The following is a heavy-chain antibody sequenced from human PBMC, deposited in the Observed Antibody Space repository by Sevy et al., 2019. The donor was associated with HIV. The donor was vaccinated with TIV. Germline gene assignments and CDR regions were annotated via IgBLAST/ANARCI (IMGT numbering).Heavy chain of an antibody. CDR1: GYTFTDYY. V-gene: IGHV1-2*06. J-gene: IGHJ4*02. CDR2: INPSNGGT. CDR3: TRHRGTTRIFFRH. D-gene: IGHD1-1*01. Sequence: ASVKVSCRASGYTFTDYYIHWLRQAPGQGLEWMGRINPSNGGTDYVQKFQDRVTMTTDTSISTSYMELSRLTSDDTAVYYCTRHRGTTRIFFRHWGQGTLVTVSS.